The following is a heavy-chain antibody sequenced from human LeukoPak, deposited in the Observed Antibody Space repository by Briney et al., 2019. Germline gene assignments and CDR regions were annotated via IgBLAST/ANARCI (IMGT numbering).Heavy chain of an antibody. CDR2: INRGVGST. CDR1: GFTFGIYD. CDR3: AKSDFPRTFDY. J-gene: IGHJ4*02. Sequence: GGSLRLSCAASGFTFGIYDLSWVRQAPGKGLECVSAINRGVGSTYYADSLKGRFTISRDNSKNTLYLQMNSLRAEDTAIYYCAKSDFPRTFDYWGQGTLVTVSS. V-gene: IGHV3-23*01. D-gene: IGHD3-3*01.